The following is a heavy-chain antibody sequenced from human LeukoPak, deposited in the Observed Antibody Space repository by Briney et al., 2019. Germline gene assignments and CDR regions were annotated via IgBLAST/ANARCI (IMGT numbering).Heavy chain of an antibody. CDR1: GYTFTSYY. V-gene: IGHV1-46*01. J-gene: IGHJ4*02. CDR3: ARDECGGDCYFDY. D-gene: IGHD2-21*02. CDR2: INPSGGNT. Sequence: ASVKVSCKASGYTFTSYYMHWVRQAPGQGLEWMGIINPSGGNTNYAQKFQGRVTMTRDTSTSTVYMELSSLRSEDTAVYYCARDECGGDCYFDYWGQGTLVIVSS.